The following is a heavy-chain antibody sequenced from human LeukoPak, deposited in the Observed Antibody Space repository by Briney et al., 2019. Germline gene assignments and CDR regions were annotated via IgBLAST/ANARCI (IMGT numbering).Heavy chain of an antibody. CDR1: GFTFSSYS. V-gene: IGHV3-48*01. J-gene: IGHJ6*03. Sequence: PGGSLRLSCAASGFTFSSYSMNWVRQAPGKGLEWVSYISSSSSTIYYADSVKGRFTISRDNAKNSLYLQMSSLRAEDTAVYYCARDTGYDFWSGWGSNYYYYYMDVWGKGTTVTVSS. CDR3: ARDTGYDFWSGWGSNYYYYYMDV. CDR2: ISSSSSTI. D-gene: IGHD3-3*01.